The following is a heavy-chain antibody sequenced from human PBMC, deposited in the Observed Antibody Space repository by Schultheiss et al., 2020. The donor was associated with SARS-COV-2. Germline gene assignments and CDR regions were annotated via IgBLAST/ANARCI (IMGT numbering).Heavy chain of an antibody. CDR2: ISGNGFST. D-gene: IGHD6-13*01. V-gene: IGHV3-23*01. CDR3: ARDPAAWDY. J-gene: IGHJ4*02. CDR1: GFTYRSYA. Sequence: GGSLRLSCAASGFTYRSYAINWVRQAPGKGLEWVSSISGNGFSTYYADSVKGRFTISRDSSKNTVYLQMNSLRAEDTAVYYCARDPAAWDYWGQGTLVTVSS.